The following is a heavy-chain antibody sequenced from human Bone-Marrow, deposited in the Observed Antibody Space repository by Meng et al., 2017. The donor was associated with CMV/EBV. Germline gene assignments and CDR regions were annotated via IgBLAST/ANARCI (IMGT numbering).Heavy chain of an antibody. V-gene: IGHV1-69*08. D-gene: IGHD3-22*01. CDR3: ARDRNYDSSGFDLEY. CDR2: IIPIVGKV. J-gene: IGHJ4*02. CDR1: ISKS. Sequence: ISKSIRWGRQDHGQGLEWMGRIIPIVGKVDKEQKFQGRVSISADKSTNTAYMDLSSLRSEDTAVYYCARDRNYDSSGFDLEYWGQGTLVTVSS.